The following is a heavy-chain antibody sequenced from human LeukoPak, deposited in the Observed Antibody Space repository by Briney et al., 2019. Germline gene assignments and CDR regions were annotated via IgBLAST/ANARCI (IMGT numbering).Heavy chain of an antibody. CDR1: GFIFSSYA. Sequence: PGGSLRLSCAASGFIFSSYAVHWVRQAPGKGLEWVAVISYDGSNKYYADSVKGRFTISRDNSKNTLFLQMNSLRAEDTAVYYCARVTAAAAVDYWGQGTLVTVSS. D-gene: IGHD6-13*01. CDR3: ARVTAAAAVDY. CDR2: ISYDGSNK. J-gene: IGHJ4*02. V-gene: IGHV3-30-3*01.